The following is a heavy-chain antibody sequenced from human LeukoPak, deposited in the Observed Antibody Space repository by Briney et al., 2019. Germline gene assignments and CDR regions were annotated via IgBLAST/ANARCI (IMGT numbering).Heavy chain of an antibody. J-gene: IGHJ4*02. CDR2: INHSGST. CDR3: AREDYYDSSGYPYFDY. Sequence: SETLSLTCAVYGGSFSGYYWSWIRQPPGKGLEWIGEINHSGSTNYNPSLKSRVTMSVDTSKNQFPLKLSSVTAADTAVYYCAREDYYDSSGYPYFDYWGQGTLVTVSS. V-gene: IGHV4-34*01. CDR1: GGSFSGYY. D-gene: IGHD3-22*01.